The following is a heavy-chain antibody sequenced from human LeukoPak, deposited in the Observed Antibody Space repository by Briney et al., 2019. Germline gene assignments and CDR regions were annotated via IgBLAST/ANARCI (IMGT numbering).Heavy chain of an antibody. Sequence: SVKVSCKASGGTFSSYAISWVRQAPGQGLEWMGRIIPILGIANYAQKFQGRVTITADNSTSTAYMELSSLRSEDTAVYYCARAQIGYCSSTSCRGSMDVWGQGTTVTVSS. CDR2: IIPILGIA. D-gene: IGHD2-2*01. J-gene: IGHJ6*02. CDR3: ARAQIGYCSSTSCRGSMDV. V-gene: IGHV1-69*04. CDR1: GGTFSSYA.